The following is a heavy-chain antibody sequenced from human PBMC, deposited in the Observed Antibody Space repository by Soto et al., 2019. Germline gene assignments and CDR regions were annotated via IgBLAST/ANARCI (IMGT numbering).Heavy chain of an antibody. Sequence: GGSLRLSCAASGFTFSSYCVIWVRQAPGKGLEWVANIKQDGSEKYYVDSVKGRFTISRDNAKNSLYLQMNSLRAEDTAVYYCARVVARGWFDPWGQGTLVTVSS. J-gene: IGHJ5*02. D-gene: IGHD2-15*01. CDR1: GFTFSSYC. CDR2: IKQDGSEK. V-gene: IGHV3-7*03. CDR3: ARVVARGWFDP.